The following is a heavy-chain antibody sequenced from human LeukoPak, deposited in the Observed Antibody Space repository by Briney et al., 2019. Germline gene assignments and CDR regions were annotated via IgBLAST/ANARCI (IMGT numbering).Heavy chain of an antibody. CDR3: ARWQGAYYYDSSGDY. CDR2: IYYSGST. D-gene: IGHD3-22*01. CDR1: GGSISSYY. V-gene: IGHV4-59*01. Sequence: SETLSLTCTVSGGSISSYYWSWIRQPPGKGLEWIGYIYYSGSTNYNPSLKSRVTISVDTSKNQFSLKLSSVTAADTAVYHCARWQGAYYYDSSGDYWGQGTLVTVSS. J-gene: IGHJ4*02.